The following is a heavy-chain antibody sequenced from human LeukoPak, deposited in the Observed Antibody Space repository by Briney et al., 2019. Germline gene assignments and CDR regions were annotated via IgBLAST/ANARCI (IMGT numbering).Heavy chain of an antibody. CDR1: GYTFTSYG. V-gene: IGHV1-18*01. Sequence: ASVKVSCNASGYTFTSYGISWVRQAPGQGLEWMGWISAYNGNTNYAQKLQGRVTMTRDMSTSTVYMELSSLRSEDTAVYYCARDDGDYYYYMDVWGKGTTVTVSS. CDR3: ARDDGDYYYYMDV. J-gene: IGHJ6*03. CDR2: ISAYNGNT.